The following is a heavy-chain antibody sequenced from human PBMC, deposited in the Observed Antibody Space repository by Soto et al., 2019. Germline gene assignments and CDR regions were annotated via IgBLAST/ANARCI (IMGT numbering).Heavy chain of an antibody. CDR1: GFTFSSYS. V-gene: IGHV3-21*01. D-gene: IGHD1-26*01. J-gene: IGHJ4*02. Sequence: EMQLVESGGGLVKPGGSLRLSCAASGFTFSSYSMNWVRQAPGKGLEWVSSISSSSNYIYYADSVKGRFTISRDNAKNSLYLQMNSLRAEDTAVYYCARDLVGATIWGQGTRVTVSA. CDR3: ARDLVGATI. CDR2: ISSSSNYI.